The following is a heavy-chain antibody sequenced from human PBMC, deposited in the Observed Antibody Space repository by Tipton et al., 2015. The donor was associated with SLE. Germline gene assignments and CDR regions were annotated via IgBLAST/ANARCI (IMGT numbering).Heavy chain of an antibody. J-gene: IGHJ4*02. V-gene: IGHV4-39*07. CDR3: ARRGYYYGSGSYLIDY. D-gene: IGHD3-10*01. CDR2: IYYSGTT. Sequence: LRLSCSVSGGSISSSSYYWGWIRQPPGKGLEWIGSIYYSGTTYYNPSLKSRVTISVDTSKNQFSLKLSSVTAADTAVYYCARRGYYYGSGSYLIDYWGQGTLVTVSS. CDR1: GGSISSSSYY.